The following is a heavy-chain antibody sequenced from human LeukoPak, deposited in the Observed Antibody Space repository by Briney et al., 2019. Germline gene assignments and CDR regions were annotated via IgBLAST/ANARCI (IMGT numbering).Heavy chain of an antibody. CDR1: GFTVSSNY. D-gene: IGHD3-16*01. CDR3: ARDRGRRRMITFGDAFDI. V-gene: IGHV3-66*01. J-gene: IGHJ3*02. CDR2: IYSGGST. Sequence: GGSLRLSCAASGFTVSSNYMSWVRQAPGKGLEWVSVIYSGGSTYYADYVKGRFTISRDNSKNTLYLQMNSLRAEDTAVYYCARDRGRRRMITFGDAFDIWGQGTMVTVSS.